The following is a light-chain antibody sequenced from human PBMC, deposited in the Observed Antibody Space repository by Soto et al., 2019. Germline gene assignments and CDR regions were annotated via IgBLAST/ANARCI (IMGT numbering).Light chain of an antibody. CDR2: SNN. V-gene: IGLV1-44*01. J-gene: IGLJ2*01. CDR1: SSNIGSNT. Sequence: QSALTQPPSASGTPGQGVTISCSGSSSNIGSNTVNWYQQLPGTAPKLLIYSNNQRPSGVPDRFSGSKSGTSASLAISGLQSEDEADYYCAAWDDSLNGVVFGGGT. CDR3: AAWDDSLNGVV.